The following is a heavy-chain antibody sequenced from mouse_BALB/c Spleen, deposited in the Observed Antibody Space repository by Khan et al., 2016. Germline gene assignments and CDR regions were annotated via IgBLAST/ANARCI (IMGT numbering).Heavy chain of an antibody. CDR3: AREGLRRGFAY. V-gene: IGHV5-4*02. J-gene: IGHJ3*01. Sequence: EVELVESGGGLVKPGGSLKLSCAASGFTFSDYYMYWVRQTPEKRLEWVATISDGGSYTYYPDSVKGRFIISIENAKNNLYLQMSSLKSEDTAMYYCAREGLRRGFAYWGQGTLVTVSA. D-gene: IGHD2-4*01. CDR2: ISDGGSYT. CDR1: GFTFSDYY.